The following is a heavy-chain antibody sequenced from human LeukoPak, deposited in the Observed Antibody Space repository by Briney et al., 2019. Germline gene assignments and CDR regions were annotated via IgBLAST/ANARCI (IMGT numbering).Heavy chain of an antibody. D-gene: IGHD6-25*01. Sequence: SETLSLTCAVSGGSFSGYYWSWIRQPPGKGLEWIGEIDHTGSTNYNPPLKSRVTVSVDTSKNQFSLKLRSVTAADTAVYYCARRGSAAALGYWGQGTLVTVSS. CDR1: GGSFSGYY. CDR3: ARRGSAAALGY. J-gene: IGHJ4*02. V-gene: IGHV4-34*01. CDR2: IDHTGST.